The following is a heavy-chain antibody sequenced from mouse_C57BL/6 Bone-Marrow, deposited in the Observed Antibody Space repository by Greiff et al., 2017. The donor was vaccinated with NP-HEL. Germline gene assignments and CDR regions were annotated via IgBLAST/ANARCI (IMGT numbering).Heavy chain of an antibody. D-gene: IGHD2-4*01. CDR2: ISSGGDYI. CDR3: TRPTMMMDY. J-gene: IGHJ4*01. CDR1: GFTFSSYA. V-gene: IGHV5-9-1*02. Sequence: EVMLVESGEGLVKPGGSLKLSCAASGFTFSSYAMSWVRQTPEKRLEWVAYISSGGDYIYYADTVKGRFTIYGDNARNTLYLQMSSLKSEDTAMYYCTRPTMMMDYWGQGTSVTVSS.